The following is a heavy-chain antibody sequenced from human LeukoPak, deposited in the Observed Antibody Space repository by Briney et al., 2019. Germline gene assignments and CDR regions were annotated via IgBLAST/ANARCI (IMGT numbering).Heavy chain of an antibody. Sequence: ASVKVSCKASGYTFRSHDINWVRQATGQGLEWMGWVSPKTGRTDYAQKFQGRVYMFTNASLSTAYMELSSLRSDDTAVYFCARESERNDGWFDPWGQGTLVTVSS. CDR3: ARESERNDGWFDP. V-gene: IGHV1-8*01. CDR2: VSPKTGRT. D-gene: IGHD1-1*01. CDR1: GYTFRSHD. J-gene: IGHJ5*02.